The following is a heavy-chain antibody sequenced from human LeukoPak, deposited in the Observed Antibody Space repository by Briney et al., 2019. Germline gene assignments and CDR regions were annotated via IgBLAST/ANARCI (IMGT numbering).Heavy chain of an antibody. D-gene: IGHD3-22*01. CDR3: ARGPDYYDSSGYYGVDY. CDR2: IIPIFGTA. J-gene: IGHJ4*02. V-gene: IGHV1-69*13. CDR1: GGTFSSYA. Sequence: SVKASCKASGGTFSSYAISWVRQAPGQGLEWMGGIIPIFGTANYAQKFQGRVTITADESTSTAYMELSSLRSEDTAVYYCARGPDYYDSSGYYGVDYWGQGTLVTVSS.